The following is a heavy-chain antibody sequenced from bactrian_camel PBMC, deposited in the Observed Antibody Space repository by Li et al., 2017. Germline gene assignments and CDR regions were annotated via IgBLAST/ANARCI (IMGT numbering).Heavy chain of an antibody. V-gene: IGHV3S31*01. J-gene: IGHJ4*01. D-gene: IGHD5*01. CDR2: IYRGGGST. CDR1: GFTFSNYA. Sequence: VQLVESGGGSVQSGGSLRLSCAVSGFTFSNYAMAWVRQAPGKGLEWVSAIYRGGGSTDYANSVKGRFTISQDNAKKTLYLQMNNLKPVDTAVYSCADLTGWIRPHHPCTPGQGTQVTVS.